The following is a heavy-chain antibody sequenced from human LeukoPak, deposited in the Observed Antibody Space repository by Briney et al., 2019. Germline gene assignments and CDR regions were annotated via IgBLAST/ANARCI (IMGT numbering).Heavy chain of an antibody. CDR1: GFTFSSYS. Sequence: GGSLRLSCAASGFTFSSYSMNWVRQAPGKGLEWVSSISSSSSSYIYYADSVKGRFTISRDNAKNSLYLQMNSLRAEDTAVYYCARDGEYYYGSGSYYNPSDYWGQGTLVTVSS. J-gene: IGHJ4*02. CDR3: ARDGEYYYGSGSYYNPSDY. CDR2: ISSSSSSYI. D-gene: IGHD3-10*01. V-gene: IGHV3-21*01.